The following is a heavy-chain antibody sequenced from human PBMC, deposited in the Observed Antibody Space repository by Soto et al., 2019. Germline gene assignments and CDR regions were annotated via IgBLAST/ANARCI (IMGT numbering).Heavy chain of an antibody. V-gene: IGHV4-34*01. J-gene: IGHJ6*03. CDR2: INHSGST. Sequence: QVHLEQWGAGLLKPSETLSLTCAVYGGSLSGYFWSWVRQPPGKGLEWIGEINHSGSTNYNPSLESRVTITADPSKPQFPLRLSSVTAADSGIYYCASYHYYDFWIGSRHYMDAWGKGTTVTVSS. D-gene: IGHD3-3*01. CDR1: GGSLSGYF. CDR3: ASYHYYDFWIGSRHYMDA.